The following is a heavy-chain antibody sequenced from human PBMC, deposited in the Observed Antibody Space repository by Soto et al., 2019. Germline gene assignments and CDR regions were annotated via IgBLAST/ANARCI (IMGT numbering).Heavy chain of an antibody. J-gene: IGHJ4*02. D-gene: IGHD6-13*01. Sequence: QVQLVQSGAEVKKPGASVKVSCKASGYTFTSYGISWVRQAPGQGLEWVGWISAYNGNTNYAQKLQGRVTMTTDTSTSTAYMELRSLRSDDTAVYYCARVLRKSRAAAGISLDYWGQGTLVTVSS. CDR3: ARVLRKSRAAAGISLDY. CDR2: ISAYNGNT. CDR1: GYTFTSYG. V-gene: IGHV1-18*01.